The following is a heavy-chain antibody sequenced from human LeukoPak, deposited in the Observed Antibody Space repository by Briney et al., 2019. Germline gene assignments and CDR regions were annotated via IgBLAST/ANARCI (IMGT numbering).Heavy chain of an antibody. V-gene: IGHV1-69*01. CDR3: ARDPTPIYDILTGHDAFDI. CDR1: GGTFSSYA. CDR2: IIPIFGTA. D-gene: IGHD3-9*01. Sequence: SVKVSCKASGGTFSSYAISWVRQAPGQGLEWMGGIIPIFGTANYAQKFQGRVTITADESTSTAYMELSSLRSEDTAVYYCARDPTPIYDILTGHDAFDIWGQGTMVTVSS. J-gene: IGHJ3*02.